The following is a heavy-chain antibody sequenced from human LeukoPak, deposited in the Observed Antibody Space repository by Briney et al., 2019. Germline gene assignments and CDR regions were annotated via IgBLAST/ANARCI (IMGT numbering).Heavy chain of an antibody. Sequence: SVKVSCKASGGTFSSYAISWVRQAPGQGLEWMGRIIPIFGTANYAQKFQGRVTITTDESTSTAYMELSSLRSEDTAVYYCASTYCSSTSCFAAALWYFDYWGQGTLVTVSS. CDR2: IIPIFGTA. D-gene: IGHD2-2*01. CDR3: ASTYCSSTSCFAAALWYFDY. CDR1: GGTFSSYA. J-gene: IGHJ4*02. V-gene: IGHV1-69*05.